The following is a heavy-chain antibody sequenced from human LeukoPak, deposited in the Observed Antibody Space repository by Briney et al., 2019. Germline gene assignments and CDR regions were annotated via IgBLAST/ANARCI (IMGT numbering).Heavy chain of an antibody. CDR1: GGATSSYY. CDR2: IYTSGST. V-gene: IGHV4-4*07. CDR3: ARGRDIVVVAAAHDCFDI. D-gene: IGHD2-2*01. J-gene: IGHJ3*02. Sequence: PSETLSLTCTVSGGATSSYYWCWIRQPAGKGLEWIGRIYTSGSTNYNPSLKSRVTMSVDTSKNQFSLKLSSVTAADTAMYYCARGRDIVVVAAAHDCFDIWGQGKKVTVSS.